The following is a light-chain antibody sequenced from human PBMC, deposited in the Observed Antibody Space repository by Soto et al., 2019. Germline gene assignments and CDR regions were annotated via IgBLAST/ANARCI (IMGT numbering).Light chain of an antibody. V-gene: IGKV3-20*01. J-gene: IGKJ4*01. CDR3: QQYGSSPLT. CDR2: GAS. CDR1: QRVSSSF. Sequence: PGERATLSCRASQRVSSSFLAWYQQKPGQAPRLLIYGASSRATGIPDRFSGSGSGTDFTLTISRLEPGDVAVYYCQQYGSSPLTFGGGTKVEIK.